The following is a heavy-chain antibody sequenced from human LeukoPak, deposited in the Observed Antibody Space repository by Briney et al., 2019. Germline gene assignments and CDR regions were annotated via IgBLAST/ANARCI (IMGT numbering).Heavy chain of an antibody. Sequence: SQTLPLTCAVSGGSISSGGYSWSWIRQPPGKGLEWIGYIYHSGSTYYNPSLKSRVTISVDRSKNQFSLKLSSVTAADTAVYYCARDNTYVSGFDYWGQGTLVTVSS. CDR3: ARDNTYVSGFDY. J-gene: IGHJ4*02. D-gene: IGHD1-14*01. CDR1: GGSISSGGYS. CDR2: IYHSGST. V-gene: IGHV4-30-2*01.